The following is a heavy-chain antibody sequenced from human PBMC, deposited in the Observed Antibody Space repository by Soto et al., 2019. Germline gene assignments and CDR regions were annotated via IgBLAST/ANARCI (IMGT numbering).Heavy chain of an antibody. CDR1: GNTFTGND. Sequence: QVQLVQSGAGVKKLGPSVKFSGKASGNTFTGNDTNWVRQATDQGLEWMGWMNPNSGNTGYAQKFQGRVTMTRNTSISTAYMELSSLRSEDTAVYYCAREKTSYGMDVWGQGTTVTVSS. J-gene: IGHJ6*02. V-gene: IGHV1-8*01. CDR2: MNPNSGNT. CDR3: AREKTSYGMDV.